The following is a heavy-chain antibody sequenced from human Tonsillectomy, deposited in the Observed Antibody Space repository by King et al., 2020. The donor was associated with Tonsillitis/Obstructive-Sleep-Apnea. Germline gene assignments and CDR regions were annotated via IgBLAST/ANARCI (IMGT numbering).Heavy chain of an antibody. CDR2: INNDGSRT. V-gene: IGHV3-74*03. CDR1: GFTFSSYW. D-gene: IGHD3-3*01. J-gene: IGHJ4*02. CDR3: ARDHYDFWSGYYWDS. Sequence: VQLVESGGGLVQPGGSLRLSCAASGFTFSSYWMHWVRQAPGKGLVWVSRINNDGSRTKYADSVKGRFTISRDNAKNTLYLQMDSLRAEDTGVYYFARDHYDFWSGYYWDSWGQGTLVTVSS.